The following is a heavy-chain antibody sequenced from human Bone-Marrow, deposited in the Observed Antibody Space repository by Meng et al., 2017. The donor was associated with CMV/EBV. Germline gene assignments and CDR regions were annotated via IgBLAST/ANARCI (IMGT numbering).Heavy chain of an antibody. J-gene: IGHJ3*02. CDR3: ARDYLVPAALDAFDI. V-gene: IGHV1-69*05. D-gene: IGHD2-2*01. CDR1: GGTFSSYA. CDR2: IIPIFGTA. Sequence: SVKVSCKASGGTFSSYAISWVRQAPGQGLEWMGGIIPIFGTANYAQKFQGRVTITTDESTSTAYMELSSLRSDDTAVYYCARDYLVPAALDAFDIWGQGTMVTVSS.